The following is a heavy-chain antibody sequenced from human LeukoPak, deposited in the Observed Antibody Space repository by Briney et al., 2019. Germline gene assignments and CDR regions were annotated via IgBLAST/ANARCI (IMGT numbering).Heavy chain of an antibody. CDR2: IRYDGSNK. J-gene: IGHJ4*02. Sequence: GGSLRLSCAASGFTFRSYAMNWVRQAPGKGLEWVAFIRYDGSNKYYADSVKGRFTISRDNSKNTLYLQMNSLRAEDTAVYYCAKPGSEYYYDSSGFDYWGQGTLVTVSS. CDR3: AKPGSEYYYDSSGFDY. D-gene: IGHD3-22*01. CDR1: GFTFRSYA. V-gene: IGHV3-30*02.